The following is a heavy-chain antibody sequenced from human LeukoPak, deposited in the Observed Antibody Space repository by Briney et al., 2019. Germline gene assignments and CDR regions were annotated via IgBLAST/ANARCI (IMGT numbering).Heavy chain of an antibody. CDR2: INGNGGGS. Sequence: GRSLRLSCAASGFTFSDHAMSWVRQAPAKGLEWVSSINGNGGGSYYIDSVKGRFTVSRDNSKNRLYLQMNSLRTEDTAVYFCARGGQQMSDAMDVWGQGTTVTVSS. V-gene: IGHV3-23*01. CDR1: GFTFSDHA. D-gene: IGHD6-13*01. CDR3: ARGGQQMSDAMDV. J-gene: IGHJ6*02.